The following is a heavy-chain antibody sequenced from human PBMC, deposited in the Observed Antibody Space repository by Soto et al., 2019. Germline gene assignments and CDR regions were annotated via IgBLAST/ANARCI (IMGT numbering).Heavy chain of an antibody. CDR3: AKEDKAGTGVTTLAS. J-gene: IGHJ4*02. CDR1: GLTFSNYA. D-gene: IGHD2-21*02. Sequence: PGGSLRLSCAASGLTFSNYAMSWVRKAPGKGLEWVSAISANGDLTFYIDSVRGRFTMSKDNSENAVYLQMNSLGAEATAGYYCAKEDKAGTGVTTLASRAPGPRLPASS. V-gene: IGHV3-23*01. CDR2: ISANGDLT.